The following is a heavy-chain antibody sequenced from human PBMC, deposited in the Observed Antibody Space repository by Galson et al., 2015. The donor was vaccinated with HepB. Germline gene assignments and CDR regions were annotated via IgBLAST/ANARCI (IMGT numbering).Heavy chain of an antibody. CDR3: AKDHYYDSSGYYRYYYYYGMDV. CDR2: ISGSGGST. J-gene: IGHJ6*02. V-gene: IGHV3-23*01. Sequence: SLRLSCAASGFTFSSYAMSWVRQAPGKGLEWVSAISGSGGSTYYADSVKGRFTISRDNSKNTLYLQMNSLRAEDTAVYYCAKDHYYDSSGYYRYYYYYGMDVWGQGTTVTVSS. D-gene: IGHD3-22*01. CDR1: GFTFSSYA.